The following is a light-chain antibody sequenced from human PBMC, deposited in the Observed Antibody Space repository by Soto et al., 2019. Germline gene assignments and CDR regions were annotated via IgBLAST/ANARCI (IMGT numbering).Light chain of an antibody. Sequence: EMVLTQSPGTLSLSPGERATLSCRASQTVTSNRLAWYQQKPGQAPRLLIDGSSSSATGIPDRFSGSGSGTAFTLTISRVVPGDIAVDSCHQYGSVPSGYAVGPGTALDT. V-gene: IGKV3-20*01. CDR1: QTVTSNR. J-gene: IGKJ3*01. CDR2: GSS. CDR3: HQYGSVPSGYA.